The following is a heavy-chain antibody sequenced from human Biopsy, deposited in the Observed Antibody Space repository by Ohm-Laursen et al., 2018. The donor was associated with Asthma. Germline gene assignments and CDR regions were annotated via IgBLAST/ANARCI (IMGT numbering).Heavy chain of an antibody. Sequence: TLSLTCAVSGDSITSGGCCWNWIRQHPGKGLEWIGYIHHSGTSYFNPSLKSRVSFSRDTSKNQFSLRLSSVTAADTAMYYCARIPGRSGSYFVDYWGQGTLVTVSS. J-gene: IGHJ4*02. D-gene: IGHD3-22*01. CDR2: IHHSGTS. CDR1: GDSITSGGCC. CDR3: ARIPGRSGSYFVDY. V-gene: IGHV4-31*11.